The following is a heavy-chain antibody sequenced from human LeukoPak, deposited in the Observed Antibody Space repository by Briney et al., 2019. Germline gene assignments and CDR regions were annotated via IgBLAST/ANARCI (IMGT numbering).Heavy chain of an antibody. J-gene: IGHJ5*02. CDR1: GYTFTSYG. D-gene: IGHD6-19*01. CDR3: AREEIAVAGLTTNWFDP. Sequence: ASVKVSCKASGYTFTSYGISWVRQAPGQGLEWMGWTSAYNGNTNYAQKFQGRVTITADESTSTAYMELSSLRSEDTAVYYCAREEIAVAGLTTNWFDPWGQGTLVTVSS. CDR2: TSAYNGNT. V-gene: IGHV1-18*01.